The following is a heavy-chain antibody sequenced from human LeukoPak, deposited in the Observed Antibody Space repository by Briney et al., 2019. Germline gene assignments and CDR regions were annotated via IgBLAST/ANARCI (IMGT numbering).Heavy chain of an antibody. CDR3: ARHSVGSGSYWYYFDY. CDR2: IYYSGST. Sequence: PSETLSLTCTVSGGSISSSSYYWGWIRQPPGKGLEWIGSIYYSGSTYYNPSLKSRVTISVDTSKNQFSLKLSSVTAADTAVYYCARHSVGSGSYWYYFDYWGQGTLVTVSS. J-gene: IGHJ4*02. V-gene: IGHV4-39*01. CDR1: GGSISSSSYY. D-gene: IGHD3-10*01.